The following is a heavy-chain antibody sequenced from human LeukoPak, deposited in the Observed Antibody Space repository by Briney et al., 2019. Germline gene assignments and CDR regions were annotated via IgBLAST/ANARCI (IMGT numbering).Heavy chain of an antibody. V-gene: IGHV1-18*01. CDR2: ISAYNSNT. J-gene: IGHJ4*02. CDR3: ARRGGRGFVDD. Sequence: ASVKVSCKASGYTFTSYGITWVRQAPGQGPEWMGWISAYNSNTNYAQKLQGRVTMTTDTSTSTAHMELRSLRSDDTAVYYCARRGGRGFVDDWGQGTLVTVSS. D-gene: IGHD2-15*01. CDR1: GYTFTSYG.